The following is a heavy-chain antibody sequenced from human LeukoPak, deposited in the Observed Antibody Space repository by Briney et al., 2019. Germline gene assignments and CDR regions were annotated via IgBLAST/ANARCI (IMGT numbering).Heavy chain of an antibody. CDR3: AKVRVGTAHFDY. V-gene: IGHV3-30*02. CDR1: GFTFSSYG. Sequence: GGSLRLSCAASGFTFSSYGMHWVRQAPGKGLEWVAFIWYDGSNKFYADSVKGRFTISRDNSKNTLYLQMNSLRAEDTAVYYCAKVRVGTAHFDYWGQGTLVTVSS. D-gene: IGHD2-15*01. CDR2: IWYDGSNK. J-gene: IGHJ4*02.